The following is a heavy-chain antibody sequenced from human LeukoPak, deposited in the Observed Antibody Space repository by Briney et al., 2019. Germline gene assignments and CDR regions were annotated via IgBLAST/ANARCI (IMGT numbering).Heavy chain of an antibody. V-gene: IGHV4-4*07. J-gene: IGHJ4*02. D-gene: IGHD2-2*01. CDR3: ARMVPAGTHNY. CDR1: GGSISGYF. CDR2: IYASGSN. Sequence: ETLSLTCTVSGGSISGYFWSWIRQPAGKGLEWIGHIYASGSNDYNPSLKSRVTMSLDMAKNQFSLRLTSVTAADTAVYFCARMVPAGTHNYWGQGLLVTVSS.